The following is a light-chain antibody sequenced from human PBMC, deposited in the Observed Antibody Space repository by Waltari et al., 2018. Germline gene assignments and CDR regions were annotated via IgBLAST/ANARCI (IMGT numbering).Light chain of an antibody. V-gene: IGKV1-5*03. CDR1: PSVKNN. Sequence: DIQMTQSPSTLSASVGDRVTITCRASPSVKNNLAWYQQKPGKAPKVLIHKAFILESGVPSRFSGSGFGTEFILSISSLQPDDFATYYCQEYDSLPVTFGGGTKVEIK. J-gene: IGKJ4*01. CDR2: KAF. CDR3: QEYDSLPVT.